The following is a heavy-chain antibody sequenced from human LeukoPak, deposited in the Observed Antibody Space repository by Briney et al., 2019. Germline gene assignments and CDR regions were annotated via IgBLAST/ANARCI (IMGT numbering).Heavy chain of an antibody. V-gene: IGHV3-30*02. CDR1: GFTFSSYG. J-gene: IGHJ4*02. CDR3: ARSPRTYYYDSSGYARY. Sequence: GGSLRLSXAASGFTFSSYGMHWVSQAPGKGLEWVAFIRYDGSNKYYADSVKGRFTISRDNSKNTLYLQMNSLRAEDTAVYYCARSPRTYYYDSSGYARYWGQGTLVTVSS. CDR2: IRYDGSNK. D-gene: IGHD3-22*01.